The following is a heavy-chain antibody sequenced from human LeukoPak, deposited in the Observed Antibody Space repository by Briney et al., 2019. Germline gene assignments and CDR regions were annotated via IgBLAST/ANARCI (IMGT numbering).Heavy chain of an antibody. Sequence: PGGSLRLSCAASGFTFSSYAMSWVRQAPGKGLEWVSAISGSGGSTYYADSVKGRFTISRDNSKNTLYLQMNSLRAEDTAVYYCAKSYYYDSSGYPLFDYWGQGTLVTVSS. CDR3: AKSYYYDSSGYPLFDY. CDR1: GFTFSSYA. J-gene: IGHJ4*02. D-gene: IGHD3-22*01. V-gene: IGHV3-23*01. CDR2: ISGSGGST.